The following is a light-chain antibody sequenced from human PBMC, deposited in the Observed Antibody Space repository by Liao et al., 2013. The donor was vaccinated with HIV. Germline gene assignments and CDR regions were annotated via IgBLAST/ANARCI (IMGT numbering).Light chain of an antibody. Sequence: SDDLTQPPSVSVSPGETASITCSGDKLGETYASWYQQKPGQSPVLVIYQDSKRPSGIPERFSGSNSGNTATLTVTGTQAVDEADYYCQAWGSNTPYVFGTGTKVTVL. J-gene: IGLJ1*01. CDR1: KLGETY. CDR3: QAWGSNTPYV. CDR2: QDS. V-gene: IGLV3-1*01.